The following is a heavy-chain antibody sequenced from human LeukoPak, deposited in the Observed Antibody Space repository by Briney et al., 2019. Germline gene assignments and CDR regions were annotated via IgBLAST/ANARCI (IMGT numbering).Heavy chain of an antibody. CDR3: ARYENYYDSSGYDY. V-gene: IGHV1-18*01. D-gene: IGHD3-22*01. Sequence: GESLKISCKGSGYTFTSYGISWVRQAPGQGLEWMGWISAYNGNTNYAQKLQGRVTMTTDTSTSTAYMELRSLRSDDTAVYYCARYENYYDSSGYDYWGQGTLVTVSS. CDR2: ISAYNGNT. CDR1: GYTFTSYG. J-gene: IGHJ4*02.